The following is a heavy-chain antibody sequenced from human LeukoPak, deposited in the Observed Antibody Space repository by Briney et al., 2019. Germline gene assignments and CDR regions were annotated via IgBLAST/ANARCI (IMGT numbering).Heavy chain of an antibody. J-gene: IGHJ4*02. Sequence: GASVKVSCKASGYTFTSYDINWVRQATGQGLEWMGWMNPNSGNTGYAQKFQGRVTMTRNTSISTAYMELSSLRSEDTAVYYCARKGEHYGDYDYWGQGTLVTVSS. V-gene: IGHV1-8*01. CDR3: ARKGEHYGDYDY. CDR2: MNPNSGNT. CDR1: GYTFTSYD. D-gene: IGHD4-17*01.